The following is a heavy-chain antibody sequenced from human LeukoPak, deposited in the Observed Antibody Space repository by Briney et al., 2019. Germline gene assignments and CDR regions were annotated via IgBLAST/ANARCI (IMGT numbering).Heavy chain of an antibody. J-gene: IGHJ6*02. V-gene: IGHV1-2*06. CDR1: GYTFTSYA. CDR3: ARAYRNYLLESLYYYSGMDV. D-gene: IGHD4-11*01. Sequence: ASVKVSCKASGYTFTSYAMNWVRQAPGQGLEWMGRINPNSGGTNYAQKFQGRVTMTRDTSISTAYMELSRLRSDDTAVYYCARAYRNYLLESLYYYSGMDVWGQGTTVTVSS. CDR2: INPNSGGT.